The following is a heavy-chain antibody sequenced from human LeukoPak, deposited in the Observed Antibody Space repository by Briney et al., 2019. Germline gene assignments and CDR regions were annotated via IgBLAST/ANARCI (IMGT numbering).Heavy chain of an antibody. J-gene: IGHJ3*02. Sequence: SVKVSCKASGFTFTTSAVQWVRQARGQRLEWIGRIVVGSGNTDHAQKFQGRFTITRDISTSTAYMELSSLTSDDTAVYYCAAVPNANAWYWDDAFDIWGQGTMVTVSS. D-gene: IGHD2-8*02. V-gene: IGHV1-58*01. CDR3: AAVPNANAWYWDDAFDI. CDR1: GFTFTTSA. CDR2: IVVGSGNT.